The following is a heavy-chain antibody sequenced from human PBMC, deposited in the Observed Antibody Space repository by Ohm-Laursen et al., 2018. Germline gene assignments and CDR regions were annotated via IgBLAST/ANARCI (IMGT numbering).Heavy chain of an antibody. V-gene: IGHV3-11*01. Sequence: SLRLSCAASGFILSNYSLSWVRQAPGKGLERISSIRSGSVTTHYADSVRGRFTISSDNAKDSLFLQMNSLRAEDTAVYYCARDSSGSGGDSDYWGQGTLVTVSS. J-gene: IGHJ4*02. CDR1: GFILSNYS. CDR2: IRSGSVTT. CDR3: ARDSSGSGGDSDY. D-gene: IGHD3-10*01.